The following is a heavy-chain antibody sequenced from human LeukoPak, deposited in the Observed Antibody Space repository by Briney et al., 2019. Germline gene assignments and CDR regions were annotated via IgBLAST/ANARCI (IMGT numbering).Heavy chain of an antibody. CDR3: ARWDFGGFFDY. CDR1: GGSISSYY. J-gene: IGHJ4*02. V-gene: IGHV4-59*01. CDR2: IYYSGST. D-gene: IGHD1-26*01. Sequence: SETLSLTCTVSGGSISSYYWSWIRQPPGKGLEWIGYIYYSGSTNYNPSLKSRVTISVDTSKNQFSLKLSSVTAADTAVYYCARWDFGGFFDYWGQGTLVTVS.